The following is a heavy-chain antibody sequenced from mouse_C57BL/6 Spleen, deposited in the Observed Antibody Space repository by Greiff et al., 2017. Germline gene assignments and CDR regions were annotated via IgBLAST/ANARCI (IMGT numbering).Heavy chain of an antibody. CDR1: GYTFTDHT. J-gene: IGHJ2*01. Sequence: VQLVESDAELVKPGASVKISCKVSGYTFTDHTIHWMKQRPEQGLEWIGYIYPRDGSTKYNEKFKGKATLTADKSSSTAYMQLNSLTSEDSAVYFCARWVYDGYYVGYFDYWGQGTTLTVSS. CDR3: ARWVYDGYYVGYFDY. CDR2: IYPRDGST. V-gene: IGHV1-78*01. D-gene: IGHD2-3*01.